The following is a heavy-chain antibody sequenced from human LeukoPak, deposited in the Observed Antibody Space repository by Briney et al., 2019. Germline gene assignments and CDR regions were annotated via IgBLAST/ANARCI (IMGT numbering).Heavy chain of an antibody. CDR3: ARHCPHYYDSSGYYGECINFHH. V-gene: IGHV4-34*01. J-gene: IGHJ1*01. CDR2: INHSGST. Sequence: SETLSLTCAVYGGSFSGYYWSWIRQPPGKGLEWIGEINHSGSTNYNPSLKSRVTISVDTSKNQFSLKLSSVTAADTAVYYCARHCPHYYDSSGYYGECINFHHWGQGTLVTVSS. CDR1: GGSFSGYY. D-gene: IGHD3-22*01.